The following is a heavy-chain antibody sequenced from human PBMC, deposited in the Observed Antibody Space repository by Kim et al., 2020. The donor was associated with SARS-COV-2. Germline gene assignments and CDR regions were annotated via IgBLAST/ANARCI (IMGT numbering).Heavy chain of an antibody. CDR3: ARVGYSSGWYIGD. Sequence: GGSLRLSCEASGFIFSSYWMTWVRQVPGKGLEWVANIRQDGSEIYYVDSVKGRFTISRDNAKNSLYLQMNNLRAEDTAIYYCARVGYSSGWYIGDWGQGTLVTVSS. V-gene: IGHV3-7*01. J-gene: IGHJ4*02. CDR1: GFIFSSYW. D-gene: IGHD6-19*01. CDR2: IRQDGSEI.